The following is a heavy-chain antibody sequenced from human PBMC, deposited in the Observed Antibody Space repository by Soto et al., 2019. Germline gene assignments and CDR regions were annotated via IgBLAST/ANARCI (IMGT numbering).Heavy chain of an antibody. D-gene: IGHD1-7*01. CDR2: IYYSGST. CDR3: ARETGTTFSSWFDP. J-gene: IGHJ5*02. CDR1: GGSVSSGSYY. Sequence: SETLSLTCTVSGGSVSSGSYYWSWIRQPPGKGLEWIGYIYYSGSTNYNPSLKSRVTISVDTSKNQFSLKLSSVTAADTAVYYCARETGTTFSSWFDPWGKGTPVTVS. V-gene: IGHV4-61*01.